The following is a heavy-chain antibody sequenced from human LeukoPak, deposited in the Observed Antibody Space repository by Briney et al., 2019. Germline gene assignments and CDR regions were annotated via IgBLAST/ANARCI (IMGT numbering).Heavy chain of an antibody. CDR3: ARMKKGYCSGGSCYLFDY. V-gene: IGHV4-61*01. Sequence: SETLSLTCTVSGGSVSSGSYYWIWIRQPPGKGLEWIGYIYYSGSTNYNPSLKSRVTISVDTSKNQFSLKLSSVTAADTAVYYCARMKKGYCSGGSCYLFDYWGQGTLVTVSS. J-gene: IGHJ4*02. CDR2: IYYSGST. CDR1: GGSVSSGSYY. D-gene: IGHD2-15*01.